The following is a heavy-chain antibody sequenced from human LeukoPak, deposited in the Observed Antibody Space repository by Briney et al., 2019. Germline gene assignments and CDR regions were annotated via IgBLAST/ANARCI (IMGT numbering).Heavy chain of an antibody. V-gene: IGHV1-46*01. D-gene: IGHD6-13*01. J-gene: IGHJ6*02. Sequence: ASVKVSCKASGYTFTSYYMHWVRQAPGQGLEWMGIINPSGGSTSYAQKFQGRVTMTRDTSTSTVYMELSSLRSEDTAVYYCARAPSLAAAGPAHYYYYGMDVWGQGTTVTVSS. CDR2: INPSGGST. CDR3: ARAPSLAAAGPAHYYYYGMDV. CDR1: GYTFTSYY.